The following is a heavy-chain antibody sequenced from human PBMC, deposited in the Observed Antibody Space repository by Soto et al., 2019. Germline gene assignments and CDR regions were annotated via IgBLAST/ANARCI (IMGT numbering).Heavy chain of an antibody. CDR1: GGTFSSYA. Sequence: QVQLVQSGAEVKKPGSSVKVSCKASGGTFSSYAISWVRQAPGQGLEWMGGIIPIFGTANYAQKFQGRVTITADESTSTAYMELSSLRSEDTAVYYCARDETPVAGTTPNAEGMDVWGQGTTVTVSS. CDR2: IIPIFGTA. J-gene: IGHJ6*02. D-gene: IGHD6-19*01. CDR3: ARDETPVAGTTPNAEGMDV. V-gene: IGHV1-69*01.